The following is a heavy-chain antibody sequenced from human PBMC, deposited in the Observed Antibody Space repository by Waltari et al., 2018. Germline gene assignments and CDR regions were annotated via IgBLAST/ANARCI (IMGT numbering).Heavy chain of an antibody. CDR1: GLSFSNYW. Sequence: EVQLVESGGGLAHPGGSLRLSCAASGLSFSNYWMTWVRQASGKGPEWVANIKQDGSEKYYMDSVKGRFTISRDNAKNSLYLQMNNRRVEDTAVYYCTRGGRDSSWYWRDWGQGTLVTVSS. J-gene: IGHJ4*02. D-gene: IGHD6-13*01. CDR3: TRGGRDSSWYWRD. CDR2: IKQDGSEK. V-gene: IGHV3-7*01.